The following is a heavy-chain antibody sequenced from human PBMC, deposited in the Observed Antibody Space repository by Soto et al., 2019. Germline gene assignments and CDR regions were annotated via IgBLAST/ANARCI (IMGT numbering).Heavy chain of an antibody. CDR3: ARGVTAVGAFDI. CDR2: ISGDGSST. Sequence: GGSLRLSCAASSSTFSSYWVHCVRQAPGEGLVWVSRISGDGSSTGYADSVKGRFTISRDNAKNTLYLQMNTLRDEDTAVYYCARGVTAVGAFDIWGQGTMVTV. J-gene: IGHJ3*02. CDR1: SSTFSSYW. V-gene: IGHV3-74*01. D-gene: IGHD2-21*02.